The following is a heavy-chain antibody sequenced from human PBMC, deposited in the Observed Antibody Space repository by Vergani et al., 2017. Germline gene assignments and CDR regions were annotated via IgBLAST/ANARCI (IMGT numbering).Heavy chain of an antibody. CDR3: AREGLDCSSTSCYTGRYYYYGMDV. J-gene: IGHJ6*02. CDR1: GYTFTGYY. V-gene: IGHV1-2*02. D-gene: IGHD2-2*02. Sequence: QVQLVQSGAEVKKPGASVKVSCKASGYTFTGYYMHWVRQAPGQGLEWMGWINPNSGGTNYAQKFQGRVTITADESTSTAYMELSSLRSEDTAVYYCAREGLDCSSTSCYTGRYYYYGMDVWGQGTTVTVSS. CDR2: INPNSGGT.